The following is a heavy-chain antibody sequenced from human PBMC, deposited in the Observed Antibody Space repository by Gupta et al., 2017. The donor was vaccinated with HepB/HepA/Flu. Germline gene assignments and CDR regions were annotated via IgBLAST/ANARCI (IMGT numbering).Heavy chain of an antibody. D-gene: IGHD1-1*01. CDR3: ARDPGLYDPLRERTATEHYGMDV. J-gene: IGHJ6*02. CDR1: GGSISSGGYY. V-gene: IGHV4-31*03. Sequence: QVQLQESGPGLVKPSQTLSLTCTVSGGSISSGGYYWSWIRQHPGKGLEWIGYNYYSGSTYYNPSLKSRVTISVDTSKNQFSLKLSSVTAADTAVYYCARDPGLYDPLRERTATEHYGMDVWGQGTTVTVSS. CDR2: NYYSGST.